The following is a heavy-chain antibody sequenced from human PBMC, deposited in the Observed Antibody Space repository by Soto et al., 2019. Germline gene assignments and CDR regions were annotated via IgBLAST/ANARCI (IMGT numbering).Heavy chain of an antibody. J-gene: IGHJ4*02. D-gene: IGHD3-10*01. CDR1: GGSISSGDYY. CDR3: ARVNTMVRGVLDY. V-gene: IGHV4-30-4*01. Sequence: PSETLSLTCTVSGGSISSGDYYWSWIRQPPGKGLEWIGYIYYSGSTYYNPSLKSRVTISVDTSKNQFSLKLSSVTAADTAVYYCARVNTMVRGVLDYWGQGTLVTVSS. CDR2: IYYSGST.